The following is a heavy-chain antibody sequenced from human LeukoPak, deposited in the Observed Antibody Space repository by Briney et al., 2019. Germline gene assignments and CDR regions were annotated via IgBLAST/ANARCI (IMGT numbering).Heavy chain of an antibody. Sequence: ASVKVSCKASGYTFTGYYMHWVRQAPGQGLEGMGWINPNSGGTNYAQKFQGRVTMTRDTSISTDYMELSRLRSDDTAVYYCARDFYGNGNFDYWGQGTLVTVSS. CDR3: ARDFYGNGNFDY. V-gene: IGHV1-2*02. D-gene: IGHD4-11*01. CDR2: INPNSGGT. J-gene: IGHJ4*02. CDR1: GYTFTGYY.